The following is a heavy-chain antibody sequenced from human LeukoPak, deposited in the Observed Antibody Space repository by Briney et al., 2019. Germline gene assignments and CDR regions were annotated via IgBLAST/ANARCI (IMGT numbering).Heavy chain of an antibody. CDR2: VNESGGT. CDR3: ARGQGATVPQVGKNWFDP. J-gene: IGHJ5*02. V-gene: IGHV4-34*01. CDR1: IDSFSNYH. Sequence: SETLSLTCAVYIDSFSNYHWNWIRQTPAKGMEWIGEVNESGGTNISPSLRSRVILTVDTSKNQFSLKLISVTVADTAIYYCARGQGATVPQVGKNWFDPWGQGTRVTVSS. D-gene: IGHD1-26*01.